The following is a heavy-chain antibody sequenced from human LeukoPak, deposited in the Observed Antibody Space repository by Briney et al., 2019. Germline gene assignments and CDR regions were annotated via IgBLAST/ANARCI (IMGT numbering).Heavy chain of an antibody. J-gene: IGHJ4*02. CDR3: ARRYCYDRGGCRY. CDR2: ISKSSTYT. D-gene: IGHD3-22*01. Sequence: GGSLRLSCAASGFTFSDYSMTWVRQAPGKGLEWVSYISKSSTYTYYADSVKGRFTISRDNAKNSVYLQMNSLRAEDTAVYYCARRYCYDRGGCRYWGQGTLVTVSS. CDR1: GFTFSDYS. V-gene: IGHV3-21*01.